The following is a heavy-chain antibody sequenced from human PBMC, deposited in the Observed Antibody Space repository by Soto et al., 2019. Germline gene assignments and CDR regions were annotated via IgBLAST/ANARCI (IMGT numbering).Heavy chain of an antibody. CDR1: GGTFGSYA. D-gene: IGHD3-22*01. J-gene: IGHJ5*02. Sequence: QVQLVQSGAEVKKPGSSVKVSCKTSGGTFGSYAISWVRQAPGQGLEWMGGIIPIFSTPNYAQKFPGRVTITADEATSTAYMELSSLRSEDTAVYYCARPIQYYFDTSAQSAWFDPWGQGTLVTVSS. V-gene: IGHV1-69*12. CDR2: IIPIFSTP. CDR3: ARPIQYYFDTSAQSAWFDP.